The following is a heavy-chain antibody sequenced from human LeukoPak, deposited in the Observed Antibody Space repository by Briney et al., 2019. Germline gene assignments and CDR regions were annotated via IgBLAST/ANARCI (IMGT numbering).Heavy chain of an antibody. Sequence: ASAKLSCKASGYTFTSYYLHWVRQAPGQGLEWMGMVNPSGGSTSYAQKFQGRVTMTRDTSTSTVYMELSSLRSEDTAVYYCAREKGGSFWDYWGQGTLVTVSS. J-gene: IGHJ4*02. D-gene: IGHD1-26*01. CDR3: AREKGGSFWDY. V-gene: IGHV1-46*01. CDR2: VNPSGGST. CDR1: GYTFTSYY.